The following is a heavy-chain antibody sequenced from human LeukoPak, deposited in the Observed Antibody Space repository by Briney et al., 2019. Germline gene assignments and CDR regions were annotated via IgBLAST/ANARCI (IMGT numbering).Heavy chain of an antibody. Sequence: SETLSLTCAVYGGSFSGYYWSWIRQPPGKGLEWIGEINHSGSTNYNPSLKSRVTISVDTFKNQFSLKLSSVTAADTAVYYCARGKAYDSSGYLAFDYWGQGTLVTVSS. V-gene: IGHV4-34*01. CDR3: ARGKAYDSSGYLAFDY. D-gene: IGHD3-22*01. J-gene: IGHJ4*02. CDR2: INHSGST. CDR1: GGSFSGYY.